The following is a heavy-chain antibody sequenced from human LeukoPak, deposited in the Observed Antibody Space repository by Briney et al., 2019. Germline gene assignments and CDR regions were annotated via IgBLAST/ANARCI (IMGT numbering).Heavy chain of an antibody. CDR1: GFTFSSYW. V-gene: IGHV3-7*01. CDR2: MKQDGSEK. J-gene: IGHJ4*02. D-gene: IGHD3-22*01. CDR3: ARELPPHGDSSGYYY. Sequence: TGGSLRLSCAASGFTFSSYWMSWVRQAPGTGLEWVANMKQDGSEKYYVDSVKGRFTITRENAKNSMYEQMNRQRGEDTAVYYCARELPPHGDSSGYYYGGQGTLVTVSS.